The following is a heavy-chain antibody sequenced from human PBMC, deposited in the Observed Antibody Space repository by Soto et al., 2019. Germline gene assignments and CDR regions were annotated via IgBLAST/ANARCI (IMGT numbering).Heavy chain of an antibody. CDR2: VYDRGSST. CDR3: ARDREHTHGRAFAF. J-gene: IGHJ4*02. V-gene: IGHV4-59*01. Sequence: PSETLSLTCAVFGGPLSTYFWSWFRRPPGKGLEWIGHVYDRGSSTKYNPSLKSRVTISLDTSKNQVSLILTSVTAADTAVYFCARDREHTHGRAFAFWGRGAQVTVSS. CDR1: GGPLSTYF.